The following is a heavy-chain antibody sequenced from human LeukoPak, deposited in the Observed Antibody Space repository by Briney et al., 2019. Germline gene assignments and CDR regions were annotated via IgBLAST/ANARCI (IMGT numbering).Heavy chain of an antibody. CDR1: GFTFSDYY. Sequence: GGSLRLSCAASGFTFSDYYISWIRQAPGKGLEWVSYISSSGSTIYYADSVKGRFTISRDNAKNSLYLQMNSLRAEDTAVYYCARDLYSGSYYDYWGQGTLVTVSS. D-gene: IGHD1-26*01. V-gene: IGHV3-11*01. CDR2: ISSSGSTI. CDR3: ARDLYSGSYYDY. J-gene: IGHJ4*02.